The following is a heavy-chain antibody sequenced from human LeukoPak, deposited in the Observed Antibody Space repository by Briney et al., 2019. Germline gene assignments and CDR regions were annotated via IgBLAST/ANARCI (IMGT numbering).Heavy chain of an antibody. CDR3: ATSLPLDWYFDL. D-gene: IGHD5/OR15-5a*01. V-gene: IGHV4-39*01. J-gene: IGHJ2*01. Sequence: SETLSLTCTVSGGSITSSSHYWGWIRQPPGKGLQWLGLIYYDGSAYYNLSLKSRLSISIDTSKNQFSLKLSSVAAADTAVYYCATSLPLDWYFDLWGRGTLVSVSS. CDR1: GGSITSSSHY. CDR2: IYYDGSA.